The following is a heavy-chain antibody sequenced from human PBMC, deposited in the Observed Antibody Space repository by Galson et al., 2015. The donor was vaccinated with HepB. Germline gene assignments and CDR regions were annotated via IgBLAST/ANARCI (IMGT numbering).Heavy chain of an antibody. CDR1: GFTFSSYG. CDR2: IWYDGSNK. D-gene: IGHD3-22*01. Sequence: LRLSCAASGFTFSSYGMHWVRQAPGKGLEWVAVIWYDGSNKYYADSVKGRFTISRDNSKNTLYLQMNSLRAEDTAVYYCARLSGYDSSGYRLFDYWGQGTLVTVSS. J-gene: IGHJ4*02. CDR3: ARLSGYDSSGYRLFDY. V-gene: IGHV3-33*01.